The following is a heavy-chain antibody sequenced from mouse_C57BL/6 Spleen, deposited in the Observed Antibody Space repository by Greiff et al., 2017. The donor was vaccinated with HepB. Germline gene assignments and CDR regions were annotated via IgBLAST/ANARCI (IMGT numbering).Heavy chain of an antibody. Sequence: VQLQQSGPELVKPGASVKISCKASGYTFTDYYMNWVKQSHGKSLEWIGDINPNNVGTSYNQKFKGKATLTVDKSSSTAYMELRSLTSEDSAVYYCARGNYGSSYSYWYCDVWGTGTTVTVSS. V-gene: IGHV1-26*01. CDR1: GYTFTDYY. CDR3: ARGNYGSSYSYWYCDV. D-gene: IGHD1-1*01. CDR2: INPNNVGT. J-gene: IGHJ1*03.